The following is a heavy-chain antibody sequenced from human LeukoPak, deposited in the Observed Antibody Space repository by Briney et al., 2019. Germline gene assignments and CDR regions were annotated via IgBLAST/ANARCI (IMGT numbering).Heavy chain of an antibody. CDR3: ARLVGDFWNGYNKGWFDR. D-gene: IGHD3-3*01. CDR2: IYNSGYA. Sequence: PGGSLRLSCAASGLTVSNNYMSWVRQAPGKGLEWVSVIYNSGYAYYAESVRGRVTISRDDSKNTLYLRMNSLRADDTALYYCARLVGDFWNGYNKGWFDRWGQGTLVTVSS. V-gene: IGHV3-53*01. J-gene: IGHJ5*02. CDR1: GLTVSNNY.